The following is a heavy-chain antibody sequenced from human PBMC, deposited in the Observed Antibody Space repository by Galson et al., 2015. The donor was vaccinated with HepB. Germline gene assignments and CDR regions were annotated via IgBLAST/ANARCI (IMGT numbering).Heavy chain of an antibody. D-gene: IGHD3-22*01. CDR3: ARGTPYNFDTSGYFPLYYLDY. V-gene: IGHV3-66*02. Sequence: SLRLSCAASGFTVSSNYMSWVRQAPGKGLEWVSVIYGGGSTYYADSVKGRFSISRDNSKNTLSLQISSLGAEDTAVYYCARGTPYNFDTSGYFPLYYLDYWGQGTLVTVSS. J-gene: IGHJ4*02. CDR2: IYGGGST. CDR1: GFTVSSNY.